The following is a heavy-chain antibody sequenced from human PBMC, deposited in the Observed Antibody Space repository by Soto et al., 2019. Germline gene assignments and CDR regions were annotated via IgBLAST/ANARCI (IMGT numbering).Heavy chain of an antibody. J-gene: IGHJ4*02. V-gene: IGHV3-9*01. CDR2: ITWNSRVL. CDR3: AKGRYDFWSPYYFDS. D-gene: IGHD3-3*01. CDR1: GLNFDDFA. Sequence: SLRLSCVGTGLNFDDFAMHWVRQAPGKGLKWVSGITWNSRVLAYADSVKGRFTISRDNARNSLYLQMDSLRDEDTALYYCAKGRYDFWSPYYFDSWGQGTLVTVSS.